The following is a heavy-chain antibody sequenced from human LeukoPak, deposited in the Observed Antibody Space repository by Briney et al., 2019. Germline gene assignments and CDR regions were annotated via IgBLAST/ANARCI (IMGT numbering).Heavy chain of an antibody. CDR1: GFTFNSYG. CDR2: IPHDGGEK. D-gene: IGHD3/OR15-3a*01. V-gene: IGHV3-30*02. Sequence: GGSLRLSCAASGFTFNSYGMHWVRQAPGKGLEWVAFIPHDGGEKYYADSVKGRFTISRDNAKNSLYLQMNSLRAEDTALYYCAKDMDWSAGDAFDIWGQGTMVTVSS. J-gene: IGHJ3*02. CDR3: AKDMDWSAGDAFDI.